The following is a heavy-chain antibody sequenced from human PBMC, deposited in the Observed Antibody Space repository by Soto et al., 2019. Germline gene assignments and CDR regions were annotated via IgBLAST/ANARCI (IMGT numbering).Heavy chain of an antibody. Sequence: QVQLQESGPGLVKPSETLSLTCSVSGGSIRNYYWNWIRQPAGKGLEWIGRIYTSGNSDYNPSLKSRVTMSADTSKNLLSLRLSSVTAADSAVYYCARLWFGKPPGYLDYWGQGIRVTISS. D-gene: IGHD3-10*01. J-gene: IGHJ4*02. CDR3: ARLWFGKPPGYLDY. V-gene: IGHV4-4*07. CDR1: GGSIRNYY. CDR2: IYTSGNS.